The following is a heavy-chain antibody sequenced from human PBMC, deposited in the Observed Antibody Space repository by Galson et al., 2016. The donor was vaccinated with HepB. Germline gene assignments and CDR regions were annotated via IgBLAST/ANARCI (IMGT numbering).Heavy chain of an antibody. J-gene: IGHJ5*02. D-gene: IGHD2-15*01. V-gene: IGHV2-5*01. CDR3: AHSDSDGQGVVEFDP. CDR1: GFSLSTSGVG. Sequence: PALVKPTQTLTLTCTFSGFSLSTSGVGVGWIRQPPGKALEWLAIIYWSDDKAYSPSLKSRLAITKDTSKNQVVLTMTTMDPVDTATYYCAHSDSDGQGVVEFDPWGQGTLVTVSS. CDR2: IYWSDDK.